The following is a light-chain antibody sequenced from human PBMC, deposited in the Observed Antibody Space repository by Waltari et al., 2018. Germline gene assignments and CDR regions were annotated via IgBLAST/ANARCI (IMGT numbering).Light chain of an antibody. CDR2: GSF. Sequence: IVLTQSPGTLSLSPGERATLSCRASQSVTRNSLAWYQHKTGQAPGLIMYGSFNWATGIPDSFSGSGSGTDFNLTIIRLEPEDFAVYYCHQYGTSPRTFGQGTKVELK. J-gene: IGKJ1*01. CDR1: QSVTRNS. V-gene: IGKV3-20*01. CDR3: HQYGTSPRT.